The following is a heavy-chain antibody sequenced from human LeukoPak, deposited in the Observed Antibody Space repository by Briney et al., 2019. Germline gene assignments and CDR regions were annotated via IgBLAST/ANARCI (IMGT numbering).Heavy chain of an antibody. D-gene: IGHD3-22*01. Sequence: ASVKVSCKASGYTFTGYYMHWVRQAPGQGLEWMGWINPNSGGTNYAQKFQGRVTMTRDTSISTAYMELSRLRSDDTAVYYCARDGDYYDSSGLDPWGQGILVTVSS. V-gene: IGHV1-2*02. CDR1: GYTFTGYY. J-gene: IGHJ5*02. CDR2: INPNSGGT. CDR3: ARDGDYYDSSGLDP.